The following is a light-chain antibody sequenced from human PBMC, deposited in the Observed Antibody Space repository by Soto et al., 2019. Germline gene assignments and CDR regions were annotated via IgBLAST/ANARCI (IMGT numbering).Light chain of an antibody. CDR3: QHYIAWPE. CDR1: QSVSSN. Sequence: EIVMTQSPATLSVSPGERATLSCRASQSVSSNLAWYQQKPGQAPTLLIFGASARATGIPARFSGSGSGTEFTLTISSLQSEDFAVYYCQHYIAWPEFGQGTKVDIK. J-gene: IGKJ1*01. CDR2: GAS. V-gene: IGKV3-15*01.